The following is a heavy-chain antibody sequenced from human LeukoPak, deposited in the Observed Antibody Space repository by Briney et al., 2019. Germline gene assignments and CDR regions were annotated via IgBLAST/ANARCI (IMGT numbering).Heavy chain of an antibody. CDR1: GGSISSYY. J-gene: IGHJ2*01. D-gene: IGHD6-13*01. CDR3: ARAHIPIAAAGTWYFDL. CDR2: IYYSGST. V-gene: IGHV4-59*01. Sequence: PSETLSLTCTVSGGSISSYYWSWIRQPPGKGLEWIGYIYYSGSTNYNPSLKSRVTISVDTSRNQFSLKLSSVTAADTAVYYCARAHIPIAAAGTWYFDLWGRGTLVTVSS.